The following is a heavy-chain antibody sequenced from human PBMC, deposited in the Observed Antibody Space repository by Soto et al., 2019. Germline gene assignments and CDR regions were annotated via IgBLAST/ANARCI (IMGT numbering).Heavy chain of an antibody. V-gene: IGHV3-7*01. CDR1: GFSFSSYW. D-gene: IGHD3-16*02. CDR2: VSSDGRDK. Sequence: EVQLEESGGGLVQPGGSLRLSCAASGFSFSSYWMSWVRQARGKGPEWVAIVSSDGRDKTYADSVKGRFTISRDNAENSLFLQMNSLRADDAAVYYCARDDRYSGAFDDWGQGALVTVSS. J-gene: IGHJ4*02. CDR3: ARDDRYSGAFDD.